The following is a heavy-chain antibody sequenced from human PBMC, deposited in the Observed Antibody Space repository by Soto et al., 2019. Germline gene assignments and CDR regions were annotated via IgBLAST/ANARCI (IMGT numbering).Heavy chain of an antibody. V-gene: IGHV4-31*03. CDR2: IYYSGST. CDR1: GGSISSGGYY. J-gene: IGHJ3*02. CDR3: ARARLISFDI. Sequence: QVQLQEAGPGLVKPSQTLSLTCTVSGGSISSGGYYWSWIRQHPGKGLEWIGYIYYSGSTYYNPSLKRRVTRSVDTSKNQFSLKLSSVTAADTAVYYCARARLISFDIWGQGTMVTVSS. D-gene: IGHD2-21*01.